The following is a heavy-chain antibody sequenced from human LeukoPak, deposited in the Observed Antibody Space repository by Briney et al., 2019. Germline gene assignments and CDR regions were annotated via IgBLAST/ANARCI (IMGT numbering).Heavy chain of an antibody. D-gene: IGHD4-17*01. CDR1: TDSFSSHH. CDR3: ARDVVTVTKGFDI. Sequence: SETLSLTCAVSTDSFSSHHWTWIRQPPGKGLEWIWYISYIGSTNYNPSLKSRVTISIDTSKKQFSLKLSSVTAADTAVYYCARDVVTVTKGFDIWGQGTMVSVSS. V-gene: IGHV4-59*11. CDR2: ISYIGST. J-gene: IGHJ3*02.